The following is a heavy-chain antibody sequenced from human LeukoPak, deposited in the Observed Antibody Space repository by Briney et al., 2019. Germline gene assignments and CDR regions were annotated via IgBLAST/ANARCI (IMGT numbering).Heavy chain of an antibody. J-gene: IGHJ4*02. CDR1: GYTFTSYD. Sequence: ASVKVSCKASGYTFTSYDINWVQQATGQGLEWMGWMNPNSGNTGYAQKFQGRVTMTRNTSISTAYMELSSLRSEDTAVYYCARGPFVVVPAAILYFDYWGQGTLVTVSS. CDR2: MNPNSGNT. V-gene: IGHV1-8*01. CDR3: ARGPFVVVPAAILYFDY. D-gene: IGHD2-2*01.